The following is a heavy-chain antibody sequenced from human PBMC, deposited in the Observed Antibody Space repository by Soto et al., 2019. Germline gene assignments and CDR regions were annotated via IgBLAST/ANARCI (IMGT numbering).Heavy chain of an antibody. V-gene: IGHV3-73*01. CDR2: IRSKANSYAT. J-gene: IGHJ4*02. D-gene: IGHD6-13*01. CDR1: GFTFSGSA. CDR3: TFVAAGTPAQAGFDY. Sequence: GGSLRLSCAASGFTFSGSAMHWVRQASGKGLEWVGRIRSKANSYATAYAASVKGRFTISRDDSKNTAYLQMNSLKTEDTAVYYCTFVAAGTPAQAGFDYWGQGTLVTVSS.